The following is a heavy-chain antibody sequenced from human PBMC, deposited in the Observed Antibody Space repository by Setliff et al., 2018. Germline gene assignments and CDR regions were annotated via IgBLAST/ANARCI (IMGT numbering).Heavy chain of an antibody. D-gene: IGHD3-16*01. CDR1: GNIFTGHF. J-gene: IGHJ4*02. Sequence: ASVKVSCKASGNIFTGHFLHWVRQAPGQGLEWMGWINPDTGDTHYPVNFQGRVTMTRDTSIGTAYMELTGLRYDDTAIYYCARDTLTLGDITLFDYWGQGTLVTVSS. V-gene: IGHV1-2*02. CDR3: ARDTLTLGDITLFDY. CDR2: INPDTGDT.